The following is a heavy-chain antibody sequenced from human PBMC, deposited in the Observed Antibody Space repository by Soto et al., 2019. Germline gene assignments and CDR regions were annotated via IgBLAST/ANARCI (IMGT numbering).Heavy chain of an antibody. J-gene: IGHJ4*02. CDR1: GFSFSAHG. D-gene: IGHD1-1*01. V-gene: IGHV3-33*01. Sequence: QVQLVESGGGVVRPGTSLRLSCAATGFSFSAHGMHWVRQAPGKGLEWLAVINDGSEEGYADSVRGRFTISRDNARNSLDLQMDNLRAEDSALYYCARDDLFVDNGLDHGGQGTLVTVSS. CDR3: ARDDLFVDNGLDH. CDR2: INDGSEE.